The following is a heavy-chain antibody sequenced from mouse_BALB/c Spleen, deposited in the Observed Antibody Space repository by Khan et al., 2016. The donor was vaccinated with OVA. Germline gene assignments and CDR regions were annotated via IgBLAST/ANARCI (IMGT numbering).Heavy chain of an antibody. CDR3: ARGDGYYVYFDY. D-gene: IGHD2-3*01. J-gene: IGHJ2*01. Sequence: QVQLKQSGPELVKPGASVKMSCKASGYTFTYYVITWVKQRTGQGLEWIGEIYPGSDNAYYNERFKGKATLAADKSSNTTHMQLSNLTSEDSAVYFCARGDGYYVYFDYWGQGTTLTVSS. CDR2: IYPGSDNA. V-gene: IGHV1-77*01. CDR1: GYTFTYYV.